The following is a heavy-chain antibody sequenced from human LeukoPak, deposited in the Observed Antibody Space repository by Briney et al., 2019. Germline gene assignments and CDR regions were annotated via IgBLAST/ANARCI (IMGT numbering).Heavy chain of an antibody. CDR3: ARANGQYYFDY. Sequence: SETLSLTCAVSGGSITSSNWWTWVRQPPGKGLEWIGEIYYSGSTNYNPSLKSRVTISVDTSKNQFSLKLSSVTAADTAVYYCARANGQYYFDYWGQGTLVTVSS. D-gene: IGHD4-11*01. J-gene: IGHJ4*02. CDR1: GGSITSSNW. V-gene: IGHV4-4*02. CDR2: IYYSGST.